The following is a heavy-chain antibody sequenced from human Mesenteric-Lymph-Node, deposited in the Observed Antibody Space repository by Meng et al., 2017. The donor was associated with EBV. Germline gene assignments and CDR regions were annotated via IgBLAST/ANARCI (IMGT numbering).Heavy chain of an antibody. CDR3: ARGVYYGDYAFGY. D-gene: IGHD4-17*01. CDR2: INHSGRT. J-gene: IGHJ4*02. Sequence: LQHGGDGCLKPSAPLSLPSVVYGGSFMVYYWSWIRQPPGKGLEWIGEINHSGRTNYNPSLKSRVTISVDTSKNQFSLKLSSVTAADTAVYYCARGVYYGDYAFGYWGQGTLVTVSS. CDR1: GGSFMVYY. V-gene: IGHV4-34*01.